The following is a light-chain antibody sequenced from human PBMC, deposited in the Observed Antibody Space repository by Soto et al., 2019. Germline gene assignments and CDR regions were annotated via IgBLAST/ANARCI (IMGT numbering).Light chain of an antibody. V-gene: IGLV2-14*03. Sequence: QSALTQPASVSGSPGQSITISCTGTSSDVGGYNSVSWYQHHPGKAPKLMIYNVSNRPSGVSNRFSGSKSGNTASLTISGLQAEDEADYYCSSYTSSSTYVFGTGPKVTVL. CDR3: SSYTSSSTYV. CDR1: SSDVGGYNS. CDR2: NVS. J-gene: IGLJ1*01.